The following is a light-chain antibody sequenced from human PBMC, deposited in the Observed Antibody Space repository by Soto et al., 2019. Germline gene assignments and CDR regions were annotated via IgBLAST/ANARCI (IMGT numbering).Light chain of an antibody. CDR3: FSYTASDMWV. Sequence: QSALTQPRSVSGSPGQSVTISCTGTNSDVGAYTFVSWYQQLPGKAPKLIISAVRYRPSGVPDRFSGSKSGNTASLTISGLQAEDEADYYCFSYTASDMWVFGGGTKLTVL. CDR2: AVR. J-gene: IGLJ3*02. CDR1: NSDVGAYTF. V-gene: IGLV2-11*01.